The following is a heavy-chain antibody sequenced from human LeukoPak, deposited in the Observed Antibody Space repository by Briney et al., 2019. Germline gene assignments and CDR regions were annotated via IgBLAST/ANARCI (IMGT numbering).Heavy chain of an antibody. CDR3: ARANYGSGSSNPYY. Sequence: GGSLRLSCAASGFTFSSYAMGWVRQAPGKGLEWVSAISGSGGSTYYADSVKGRFTISRDNSKNTLYLQMNSLRAEDTAVYYCARANYGSGSSNPYYWGQGTLVTVSS. CDR1: GFTFSSYA. J-gene: IGHJ4*02. V-gene: IGHV3-23*01. D-gene: IGHD3-10*01. CDR2: ISGSGGST.